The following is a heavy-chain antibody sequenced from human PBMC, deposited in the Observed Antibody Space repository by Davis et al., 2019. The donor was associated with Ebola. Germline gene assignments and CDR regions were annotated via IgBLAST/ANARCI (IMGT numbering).Heavy chain of an antibody. CDR3: ARHGGSTVTTNFDY. D-gene: IGHD4-17*01. J-gene: IGHJ4*02. V-gene: IGHV4-30-2*03. CDR2: IYHSGST. Sequence: LRLSCAVSGGSISSGGYSWSWIRQPPGKGLEWIGYIYHSGSTYYNPSLKSRVTISVDTSKNQFSLKLSSVTAADTAVYYCARHGGSTVTTNFDYWGQGTLVTVSS. CDR1: GGSISSGGYS.